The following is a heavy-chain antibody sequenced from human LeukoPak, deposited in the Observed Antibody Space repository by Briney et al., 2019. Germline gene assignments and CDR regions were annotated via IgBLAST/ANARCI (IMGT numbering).Heavy chain of an antibody. CDR2: ISGSGGST. CDR3: AKYCSGGSCYEGGAWFDP. J-gene: IGHJ5*02. CDR1: GFTFSSYA. V-gene: IGHV3-23*01. D-gene: IGHD2-15*01. Sequence: PGGSLRLSCAASGFTFSSYAMSWVRQAPGKGLEWVSAISGSGGSTYYADSVKGRFTISRDNSKNTLYLQMNSLRAEDTAVYYCAKYCSGGSCYEGGAWFDPWGQGILVTVSS.